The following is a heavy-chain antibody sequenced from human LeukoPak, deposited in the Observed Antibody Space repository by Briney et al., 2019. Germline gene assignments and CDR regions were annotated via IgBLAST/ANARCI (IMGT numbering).Heavy chain of an antibody. V-gene: IGHV4-34*01. J-gene: IGHJ4*02. CDR2: IQNSGTT. Sequence: SETLSLTCAVSGGPFSGYFWSWIRQSSGKGLEWIGEIQNSGTTNYNPSLNSRVTISEDTSKNQFYLNLSSVTAADTAVYYCARRYYYNLGSFPFDFWGQGTLVTVSS. D-gene: IGHD3-10*01. CDR3: ARRYYYNLGSFPFDF. CDR1: GGPFSGYF.